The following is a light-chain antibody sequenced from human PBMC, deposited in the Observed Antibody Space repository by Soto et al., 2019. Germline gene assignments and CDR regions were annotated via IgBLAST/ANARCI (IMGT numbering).Light chain of an antibody. CDR1: SGDIGSYNR. CDR3: CSYVGSNIFYV. CDR2: EVT. V-gene: IGLV2-23*02. J-gene: IGLJ1*01. Sequence: QSALTQPASVSGSPGQSITISCTGTSGDIGSYNRVSWYQQHPGKAPKLIIYEVTKRPSGVSKRFSGSKSGNTASLTISGLQAEDEADYYCCSYVGSNIFYVFGTGTKVTVL.